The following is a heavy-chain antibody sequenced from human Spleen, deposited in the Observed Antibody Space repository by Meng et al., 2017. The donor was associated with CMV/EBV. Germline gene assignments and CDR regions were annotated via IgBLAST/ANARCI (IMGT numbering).Heavy chain of an antibody. CDR1: GYTFTGYY. CDR2: SNPYSGDT. CDR3: AREVASFGYHYGKDV. V-gene: IGHV1-2*02. J-gene: IGHJ6*02. D-gene: IGHD3-16*01. Sequence: ASVKVSCKASGYTFTGYYMHWVRQAPGQGLEWMGWSNPYSGDTIYAQKFQGRVTMTRDTSISTAYMELSRLRYDDTAVYYCAREVASFGYHYGKDVWGQGTTVTVSS.